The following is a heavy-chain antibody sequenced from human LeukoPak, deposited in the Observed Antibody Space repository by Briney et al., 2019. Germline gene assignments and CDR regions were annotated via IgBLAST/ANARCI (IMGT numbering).Heavy chain of an antibody. D-gene: IGHD3-22*01. Sequence: PSETLSLTCAVYGGSFSGYYWSWIRQPPGKGLEWIGEINHSGSTNYNPSLKSRVTISVDTSKNQFSLKLSSVTAADTAVYCCARGGERRYYYDSSGLGGFDYWGQGTLVTVSS. CDR3: ARGGERRYYYDSSGLGGFDY. CDR2: INHSGST. CDR1: GGSFSGYY. V-gene: IGHV4-34*01. J-gene: IGHJ4*02.